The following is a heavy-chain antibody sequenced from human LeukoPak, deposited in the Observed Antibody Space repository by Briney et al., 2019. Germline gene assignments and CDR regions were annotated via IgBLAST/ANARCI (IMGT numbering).Heavy chain of an antibody. D-gene: IGHD3-10*01. J-gene: IGHJ4*02. Sequence: GGSLRLSCAASDFTFSSSGMTWVRQAPGKGLEWVSSVSSSGENTYYADSVKGRFTISRDNSKNTLYLQMNSLRAEDTAVYYCAKYGAWGLWFGEPTTNFDYWGQGTLVTVSS. V-gene: IGHV3-23*01. CDR3: AKYGAWGLWFGEPTTNFDY. CDR2: VSSSGENT. CDR1: DFTFSSSG.